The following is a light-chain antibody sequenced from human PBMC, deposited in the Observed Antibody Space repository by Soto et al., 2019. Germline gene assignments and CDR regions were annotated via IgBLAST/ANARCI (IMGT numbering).Light chain of an antibody. CDR2: DAS. Sequence: EIVLTQSPATLSLSPGERAALSCRASQGVSRFLAWYHQKPGQAPRLLIYDASNRATGIPARFSGSGSETDFTIAIDNLEQADFAGYYCQQRRGWHLTFGGGTKVEIK. CDR1: QGVSRF. V-gene: IGKV3D-11*01. J-gene: IGKJ4*01. CDR3: QQRRGWHLT.